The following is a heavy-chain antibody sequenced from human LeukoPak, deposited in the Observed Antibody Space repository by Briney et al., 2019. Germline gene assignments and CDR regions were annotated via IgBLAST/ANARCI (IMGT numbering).Heavy chain of an antibody. CDR3: ARGDPNGGYSYGPPDY. CDR2: ISAYNGNT. V-gene: IGHV1-18*01. CDR1: GYTFTSYG. D-gene: IGHD5-18*01. J-gene: IGHJ4*02. Sequence: ASVKVSCKASGYTFTSYGISWVRQAPGQGLEWMGWISAYNGNTNYAQKLQGRVTMTTDTSTSTAYMELRSLRSDDTAVYYCARGDPNGGYSYGPPDYWGQGTLVTVSS.